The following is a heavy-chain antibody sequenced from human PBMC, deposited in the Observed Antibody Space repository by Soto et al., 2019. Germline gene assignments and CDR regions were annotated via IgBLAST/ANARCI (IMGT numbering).Heavy chain of an antibody. J-gene: IGHJ4*01. CDR1: GFRFGNYK. V-gene: IGHV3-33*08. D-gene: IGHD3-10*01. CDR2: IWGDGINQ. Sequence: GGSLRLSCAAPGFRFGNYKMHWVRQAPGKGLEWVAMIWGDGINQYYADSVKGRFTISRDNSKNALSLQMNSLRSEDTALYYCARGILRDRGSLDHWGQGTLVTVSS. CDR3: ARGILRDRGSLDH.